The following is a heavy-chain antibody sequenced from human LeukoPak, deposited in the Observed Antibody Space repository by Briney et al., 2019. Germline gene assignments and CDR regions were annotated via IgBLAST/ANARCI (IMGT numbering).Heavy chain of an antibody. CDR1: GYTFTSYD. J-gene: IGHJ3*02. Sequence: ASVKVSCKASGYTFTSYDINWVRQATGQGLEWMGWMNPNSGNTGYAQKFQGRVTMTRNTSISTAYMELSSLGSEDTAVYYCARGLYGSGSYNIWGQGTMVTVSS. CDR2: MNPNSGNT. V-gene: IGHV1-8*01. CDR3: ARGLYGSGSYNI. D-gene: IGHD3-10*01.